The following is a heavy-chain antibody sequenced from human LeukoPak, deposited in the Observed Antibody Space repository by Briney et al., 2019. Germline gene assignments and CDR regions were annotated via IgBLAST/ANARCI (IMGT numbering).Heavy chain of an antibody. CDR2: IWYDGSNK. Sequence: GGSLRLSCAASGFTFSTYGTHWVRQAPGKGLEWVAVIWYDGSNKYYADSVKGRFTISRDNSKNTLYLQMNSLRAEDTAVYYCARDLAWFGELIFDYWGQGTLVTVSS. CDR1: GFTFSTYG. J-gene: IGHJ4*02. CDR3: ARDLAWFGELIFDY. D-gene: IGHD3-10*01. V-gene: IGHV3-33*01.